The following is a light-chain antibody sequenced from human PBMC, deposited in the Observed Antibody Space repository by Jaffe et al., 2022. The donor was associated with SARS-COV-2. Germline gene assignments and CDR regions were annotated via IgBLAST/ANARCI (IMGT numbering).Light chain of an antibody. CDR2: SNN. CDR1: SSNIGSNT. J-gene: IGLJ3*02. Sequence: QSVLTQPPSASGTPGQRVTISCSGSSSNIGSNTVNWYQQLPGTAPKLLIYSNNQRPSGVPDRFSGSKSGTSASLAISGLQSEDEADYYCAAWDDSLNGREWVFGGGTKLTVL. V-gene: IGLV1-44*01. CDR3: AAWDDSLNGREWV.